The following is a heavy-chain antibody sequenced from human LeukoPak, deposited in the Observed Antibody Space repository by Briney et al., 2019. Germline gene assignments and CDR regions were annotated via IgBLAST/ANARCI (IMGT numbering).Heavy chain of an antibody. CDR2: IYSRVT. CDR1: GGSISNYY. CDR3: ARDSGTTGEVKFDP. Sequence: SETLSLTCTVSGGSISNYYLSWIRQPAGKGLGWIGRIYSRVTTYNPSLKSRVTMSADTSRNHVSLTLNSVTAADTAVYYCARDSGTTGEVKFDPWGQGTLVTVSS. V-gene: IGHV4-4*07. D-gene: IGHD3-10*01. J-gene: IGHJ5*02.